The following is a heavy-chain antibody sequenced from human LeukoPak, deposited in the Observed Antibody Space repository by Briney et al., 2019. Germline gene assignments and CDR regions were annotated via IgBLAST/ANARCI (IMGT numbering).Heavy chain of an antibody. CDR1: GYTFTSYG. Sequence: ASVKVSCKASGYTFTSYGISWVRQAPGQGLEWMGWISAYNGNTNYAQKLQGRVTMTTDTSTSTAYMELRSLRSDDTAMYYCARRGYYDSSGHGAFDIWGQGTMVTVSS. J-gene: IGHJ3*02. CDR2: ISAYNGNT. CDR3: ARRGYYDSSGHGAFDI. D-gene: IGHD3-22*01. V-gene: IGHV1-18*01.